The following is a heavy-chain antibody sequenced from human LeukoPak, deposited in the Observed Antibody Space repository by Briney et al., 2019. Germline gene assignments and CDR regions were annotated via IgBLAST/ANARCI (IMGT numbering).Heavy chain of an antibody. Sequence: ASVKVSCKASGGTFSSYAISWVRQATGQGLEWMGWMNPNSGNTGYAQKFQGRVTMTRNTSISTAYMELSSLRSEDTAVYYCARLAVAGMGSLDYWGQGTLVTVSS. V-gene: IGHV1-8*02. CDR3: ARLAVAGMGSLDY. D-gene: IGHD6-19*01. J-gene: IGHJ4*02. CDR2: MNPNSGNT. CDR1: GGTFSSYA.